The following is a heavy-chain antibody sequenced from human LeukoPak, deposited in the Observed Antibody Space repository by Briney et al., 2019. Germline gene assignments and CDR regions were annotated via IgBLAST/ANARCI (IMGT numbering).Heavy chain of an antibody. CDR3: AKDLVAPAAYYYYGMDV. Sequence: GGSLRLSCAASGFTFSSYAMSWVRQAPGKGLEWVSAISGSGGSTYYADSVKGRFTISRDNSKNTLYLQMNSLRAEDTAVYYCAKDLVAPAAYYYYGMDVWGQGTTVTVSS. J-gene: IGHJ6*02. D-gene: IGHD2-2*01. CDR1: GFTFSSYA. V-gene: IGHV3-23*01. CDR2: ISGSGGST.